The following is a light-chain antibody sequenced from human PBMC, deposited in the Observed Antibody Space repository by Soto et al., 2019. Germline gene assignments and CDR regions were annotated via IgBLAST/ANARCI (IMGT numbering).Light chain of an antibody. V-gene: IGKV1-5*01. CDR2: DAS. Sequence: DIQMTQSPSTLSGSVGDRFTITCRASQTISSWLAWYQQKQGKDPKLLIYDASSLESGVPSRFSGSGSGTEFTLTIRSLQPDEFATYYCQQYNSYPITCGQGKRLEIK. CDR1: QTISSW. J-gene: IGKJ5*01. CDR3: QQYNSYPIT.